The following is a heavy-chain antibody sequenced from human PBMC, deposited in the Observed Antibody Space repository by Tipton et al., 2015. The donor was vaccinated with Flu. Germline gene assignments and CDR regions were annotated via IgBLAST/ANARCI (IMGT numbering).Heavy chain of an antibody. CDR2: IYYSGST. V-gene: IGHV4-59*01. Sequence: LRLSCTVSGGSISSYYWSWIRQPPGKGLEWIGYIYYSGSTNYNPSLKSRVTISVDTSKNQFSLKLSSVTAADTAVYYCARTYRYYDFWSGHDAFDIWGQGTMVTVSS. CDR3: ARTYRYYDFWSGHDAFDI. J-gene: IGHJ3*02. D-gene: IGHD3-3*01. CDR1: GGSISSYY.